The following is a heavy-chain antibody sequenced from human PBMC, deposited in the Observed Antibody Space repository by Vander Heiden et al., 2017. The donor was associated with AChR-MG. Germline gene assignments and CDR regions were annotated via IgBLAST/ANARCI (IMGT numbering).Heavy chain of an antibody. V-gene: IGHV3-33*01. CDR3: ARDGLVGATGDFDY. J-gene: IGHJ4*02. Sequence: QVQLVESGGGVVQPGRSLRLSCAASGFTFSSYGMHWVRQAPGKGLEWVAVIWYDGSNKYYADSVKGRFTISRDNSKNTLYLQMNSLRAEDTAVYYCARDGLVGATGDFDYWGQGTLVTVSS. D-gene: IGHD1-26*01. CDR1: GFTFSSYG. CDR2: IWYDGSNK.